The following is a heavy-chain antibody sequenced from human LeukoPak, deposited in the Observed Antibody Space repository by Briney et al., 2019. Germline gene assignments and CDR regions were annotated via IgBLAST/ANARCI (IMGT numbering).Heavy chain of an antibody. D-gene: IGHD2-15*01. V-gene: IGHV4-59*01. CDR1: GGSISRYY. J-gene: IGHJ6*02. CDR3: ARTPSPKGGPRNGMDV. CDR2: IYYSGST. Sequence: SETLSLTCTLSGGSISRYYWSWIRHPPGKGREWLGYIYYSGSTNYNPSLKSRVTISVDTSKNQFSLKLSSATAADTAVYYCARTPSPKGGPRNGMDVWGQGTTVTVSS.